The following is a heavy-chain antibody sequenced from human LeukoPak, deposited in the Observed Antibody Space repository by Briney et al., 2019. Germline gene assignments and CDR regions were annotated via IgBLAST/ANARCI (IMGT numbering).Heavy chain of an antibody. CDR2: IKQDGSEK. Sequence: GGSLRLSCAASGFTFSSYLMSWVRQAPGKGLEWVANIKQDGSEKYYVDSVKGRFTISRDNAKNSLYLQMNSLRAEDTAMYYCARTPTIFGVVIPLYYFDYWGQGTLVTVSS. CDR1: GFTFSSYL. J-gene: IGHJ4*02. CDR3: ARTPTIFGVVIPLYYFDY. V-gene: IGHV3-7*01. D-gene: IGHD3-3*01.